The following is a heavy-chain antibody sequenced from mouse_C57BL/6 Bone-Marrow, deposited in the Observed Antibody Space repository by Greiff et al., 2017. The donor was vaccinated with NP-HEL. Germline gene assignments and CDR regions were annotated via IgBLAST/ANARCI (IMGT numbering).Heavy chain of an antibody. Sequence: EVQLQQSGPELVKPGASVKISCKASGYSFTGYYMNWVKQSPEKSLEWIGEINPSTGGTTYNQKFKAKATLTLDKSSSTAYMQLKSLTSEDSAVYYCARNYGDYWGQGTTLTVSS. V-gene: IGHV1-42*01. CDR3: ARNYGDY. D-gene: IGHD1-1*01. J-gene: IGHJ2*01. CDR1: GYSFTGYY. CDR2: INPSTGGT.